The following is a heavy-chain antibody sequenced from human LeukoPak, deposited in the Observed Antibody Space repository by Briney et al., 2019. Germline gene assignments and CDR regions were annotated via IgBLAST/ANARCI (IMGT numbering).Heavy chain of an antibody. V-gene: IGHV3-30-3*01. CDR1: GFTFSSYA. CDR3: ARGEQLWLLSHFDY. Sequence: GGSLRLSCAASGFTFSSYAMHWVRQAPGKGLEWVAVISYDGSNKYYADSVKGRFTISRDNSKNTLYLQMNSLRAEDTAVYYCARGEQLWLLSHFDYWGQGTLVTVSS. J-gene: IGHJ4*02. D-gene: IGHD5-18*01. CDR2: ISYDGSNK.